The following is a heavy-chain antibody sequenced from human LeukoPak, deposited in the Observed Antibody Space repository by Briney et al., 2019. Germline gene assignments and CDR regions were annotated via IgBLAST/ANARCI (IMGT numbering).Heavy chain of an antibody. J-gene: IGHJ5*02. CDR2: INHSGST. V-gene: IGHV4-34*01. CDR3: ARGLSSGWYTVP. CDR1: GGSFSGYY. D-gene: IGHD6-19*01. Sequence: KPSETLSLTCAVYGGSFSGYYWSWIRQPPGKGLEWIGEINHSGSTNYNPSLKSRVTISVDTSKNQFSLKLSSVTAADTAVYHCARGLSSGWYTVPWGQGTLVTVSS.